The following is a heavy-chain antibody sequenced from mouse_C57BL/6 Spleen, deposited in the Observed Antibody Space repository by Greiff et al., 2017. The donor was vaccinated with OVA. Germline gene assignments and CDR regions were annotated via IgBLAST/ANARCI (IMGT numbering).Heavy chain of an antibody. CDR1: GYTFTSYW. V-gene: IGHV1-7*01. J-gene: IGHJ1*03. CDR3: AKMRREDVDG. CDR2: INPSSGCT. Sequence: VHLEESGAELAKPGASVKLSCKASGYTFTSYWMHWVKQRPGQGLEWIGYINPSSGCTNYNQKFKDKATLTADKSSSTAYMQLSSLTYEDSAVCYCAKMRREDVDGWGTGTTVTVSS.